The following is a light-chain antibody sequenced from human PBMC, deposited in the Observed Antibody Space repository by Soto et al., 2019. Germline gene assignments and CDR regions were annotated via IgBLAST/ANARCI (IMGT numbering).Light chain of an antibody. Sequence: DIQMTQSPSSLSASVGDRVTITCRASQSIRRSLNWYQQKPGKAPKLLIYAASSLQSGVPSRFSGSGSGTEFTLIISSLQPEDFATYYCLQYNDYPPTFGQGTKVDI. CDR3: LQYNDYPPT. CDR2: AAS. J-gene: IGKJ1*01. CDR1: QSIRRS. V-gene: IGKV1-17*01.